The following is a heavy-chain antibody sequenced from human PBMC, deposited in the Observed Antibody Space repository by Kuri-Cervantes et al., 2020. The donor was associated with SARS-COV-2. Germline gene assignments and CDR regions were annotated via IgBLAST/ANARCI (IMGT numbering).Heavy chain of an antibody. D-gene: IGHD6-13*01. CDR1: GFTFSSYG. CDR3: AKDAGIAAAGTRYYYYYYMDV. CDR2: IRYDGSNK. V-gene: IGHV3-30*02. J-gene: IGHJ6*03. Sequence: GGSLRLSCAASGFTFSSYGMHWVRQAPGKGLEWVAFIRYDGSNKYYADSVKGRFTISRDNSKNTLYLQMNSLRAEDTAVYYCAKDAGIAAAGTRYYYYYYMDVWGKGTTVTASS.